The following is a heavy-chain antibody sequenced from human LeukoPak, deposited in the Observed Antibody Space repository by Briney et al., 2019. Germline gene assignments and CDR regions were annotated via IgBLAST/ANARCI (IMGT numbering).Heavy chain of an antibody. CDR3: AKRGVVIRVILVGFHKEAQCFDS. CDR2: ISDSGGRT. J-gene: IGHJ4*02. Sequence: GGSLRLSCAGSGFIFSSHAMNWVRQAPGKGLEWVAGISDSGGRTNYADSVKGRFTISRDNPKNTLYLQMNSLRAEDTAVYFCAKRGVVIRVILVGFHKEAQCFDSWGQGALVTVSS. V-gene: IGHV3-23*01. D-gene: IGHD3-22*01. CDR1: GFIFSSHA.